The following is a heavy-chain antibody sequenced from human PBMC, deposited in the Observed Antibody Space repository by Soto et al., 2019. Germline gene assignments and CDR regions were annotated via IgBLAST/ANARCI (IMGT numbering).Heavy chain of an antibody. CDR2: IIPIFGTA. CDR3: ARVYYDFLSGYYLPGFDP. J-gene: IGHJ5*02. Sequence: QVQLVQSGAEVKKPGSSVKVSCKASGGTFSSYAISWVRQAPGQGLEWMGGIIPIFGTANYAQKFQGRVTITADESTSTAYMELSSLRSEDTAVYYCARVYYDFLSGYYLPGFDPWGQGTLVTVSS. D-gene: IGHD3-3*01. V-gene: IGHV1-69*01. CDR1: GGTFSSYA.